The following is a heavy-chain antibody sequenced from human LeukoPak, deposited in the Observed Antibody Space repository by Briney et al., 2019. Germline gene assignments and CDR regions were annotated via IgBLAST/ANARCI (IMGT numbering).Heavy chain of an antibody. CDR1: DGSISNYY. CDR3: ARHVGYGNNWFDP. D-gene: IGHD5-18*01. J-gene: IGHJ5*02. CDR2: AYYSGST. V-gene: IGHV4-59*08. Sequence: SETLSLTCSVFDGSISNYYWSWIRQPPGKGLEWIGYAYYSGSTTYNPSLESRVTISVDTSKNQFSLKLRSLTAADTAVYYCARHVGYGNNWFDPWGQGTLVTVSS.